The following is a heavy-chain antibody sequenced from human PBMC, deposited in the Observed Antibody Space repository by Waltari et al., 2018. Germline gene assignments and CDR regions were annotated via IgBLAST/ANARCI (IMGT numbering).Heavy chain of an antibody. J-gene: IGHJ4*02. CDR2: ISFDGNNI. Sequence: QVQLVESGGGVIQPGKSLTLSCEVSGIRVRRFAWHWVRQAPGKGLEWVAVISFDGNNIYFADSVKGRFTINRDNSKNTLSLQMNSLTPEDTAIYYCARDGHSYFYGSWSDYWGQGTLVTVSS. V-gene: IGHV3-30*01. CDR1: GIRVRRFA. D-gene: IGHD3-10*01. CDR3: ARDGHSYFYGSWSDY.